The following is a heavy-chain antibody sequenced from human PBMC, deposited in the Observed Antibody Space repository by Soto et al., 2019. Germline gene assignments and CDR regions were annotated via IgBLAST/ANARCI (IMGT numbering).Heavy chain of an antibody. CDR1: GFDFTYYA. Sequence: QVQLVESGGGAVQPGESLRLSCVASGFDFTYYAMHWVRQAPGKGLESVAVMSSDGSKIHHTDSVKGRFTISRDHSKNTLYLQMNSLRKEDTAVYFCAKDEGVGGTLGLFDYWGQGNLVSVSS. CDR3: AKDEGVGGTLGLFDY. CDR2: MSSDGSKI. D-gene: IGHD1-26*01. V-gene: IGHV3-30*18. J-gene: IGHJ4*02.